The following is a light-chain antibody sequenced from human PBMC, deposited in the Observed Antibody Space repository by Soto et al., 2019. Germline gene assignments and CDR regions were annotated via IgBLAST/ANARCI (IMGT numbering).Light chain of an antibody. V-gene: IGKV1-5*03. CDR2: KAS. J-gene: IGKJ1*01. CDR1: QDISDY. Sequence: DIQMTQSPSSRSASVGDRVTITCQASQDISDYLNWYQQKPGKAPKLLIYKASSLESGVPSRFSGSGSGTEFTLTISSLQPDDFATYYCQQYNSYPWTFGQGTKVDI. CDR3: QQYNSYPWT.